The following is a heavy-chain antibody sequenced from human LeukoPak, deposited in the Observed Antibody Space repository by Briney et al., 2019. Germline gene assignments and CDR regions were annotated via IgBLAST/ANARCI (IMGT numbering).Heavy chain of an antibody. V-gene: IGHV3-21*04. J-gene: IGHJ4*02. Sequence: GGSLRLSCAASGFTFSSYSMNWVRQAPGKGLEWVSSISSSSSYIYYADSVKGRFTISRDNAKNSLYLQMNSLRAEDTAVYYCAKGGSSGSYYNGYYFDYWGQGTLVTVSS. D-gene: IGHD3-10*01. CDR2: ISSSSSYI. CDR3: AKGGSSGSYYNGYYFDY. CDR1: GFTFSSYS.